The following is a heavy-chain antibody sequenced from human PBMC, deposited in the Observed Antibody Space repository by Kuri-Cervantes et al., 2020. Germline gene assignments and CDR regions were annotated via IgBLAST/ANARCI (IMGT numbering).Heavy chain of an antibody. V-gene: IGHV3-30*03. Sequence: GGSLRLSCAASGFTFSSYGTHWVRQAPGKGLEWVAVISYDGSNKYYADSVKGRFTISRDNSKNTLYLQMNSLRAEDTAVYYCARRTAMVNGFDYWGQGTLVTVSS. CDR2: ISYDGSNK. CDR3: ARRTAMVNGFDY. D-gene: IGHD5-18*01. CDR1: GFTFSSYG. J-gene: IGHJ4*02.